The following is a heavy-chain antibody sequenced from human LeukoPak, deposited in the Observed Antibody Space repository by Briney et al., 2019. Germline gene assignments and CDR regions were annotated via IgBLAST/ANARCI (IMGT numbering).Heavy chain of an antibody. CDR2: ISADGGRT. Sequence: PGGSLRLSCAASGFTVEDYAMHWVRQGPGKGLEWVSLISADGGRTYYTDSVKGRFTISKDKSRNSLYLQMTSLRTEDTAMYYCAALDYGGDPIWYEPWGQGAPVTVSP. J-gene: IGHJ5*02. CDR3: AALDYGGDPIWYEP. CDR1: GFTVEDYA. D-gene: IGHD2-21*02. V-gene: IGHV3-43*02.